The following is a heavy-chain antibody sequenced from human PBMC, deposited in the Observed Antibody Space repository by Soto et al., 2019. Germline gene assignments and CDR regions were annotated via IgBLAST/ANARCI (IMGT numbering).Heavy chain of an antibody. V-gene: IGHV3-23*01. CDR3: ALYCSGGSCYFVDDY. CDR2: ISDSGGNT. Sequence: GGSLRLSCAASGFTFSTYAMSCVRQAPGKGLEWVSDISDSGGNTYYADSVKGRFTISRDNSKNTLYLQMNSLRAEDTAVYYCALYCSGGSCYFVDDYWGQGSLVTVSS. J-gene: IGHJ4*02. D-gene: IGHD2-15*01. CDR1: GFTFSTYA.